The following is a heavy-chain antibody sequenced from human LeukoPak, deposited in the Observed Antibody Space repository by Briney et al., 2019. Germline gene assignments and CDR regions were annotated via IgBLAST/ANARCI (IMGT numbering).Heavy chain of an antibody. V-gene: IGHV3-74*01. J-gene: IGHJ4*02. Sequence: GGSLRLSCAVSGFTFKLYWMHWVRQAPGKGPVWVSRINDDGSDTTYADSVKGRFTISRDNSKNALYLQMNSLRAEDTAVYYCAKDMGYYGSGSSDYWGQGTLVTVSS. CDR3: AKDMGYYGSGSSDY. CDR2: INDDGSDT. CDR1: GFTFKLYW. D-gene: IGHD3-10*01.